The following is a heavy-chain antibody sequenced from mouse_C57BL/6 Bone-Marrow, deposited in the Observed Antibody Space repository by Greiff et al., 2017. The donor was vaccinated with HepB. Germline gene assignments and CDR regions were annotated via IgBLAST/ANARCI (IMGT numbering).Heavy chain of an antibody. CDR3: ASDFDYDVGY. D-gene: IGHD2-4*01. CDR2: ISDGGSYT. V-gene: IGHV5-4*03. CDR1: GFTFSSYA. Sequence: EVKLMESGGGLVKPGGSLKLSCAASGFTFSSYAMSWVRQTPEKRLEWVATISDGGSYTYYPDNVKGRFTISRDNAKNNLYLQMSHLKSEDTAMYYCASDFDYDVGYWGQGTPLTVSS. J-gene: IGHJ2*01.